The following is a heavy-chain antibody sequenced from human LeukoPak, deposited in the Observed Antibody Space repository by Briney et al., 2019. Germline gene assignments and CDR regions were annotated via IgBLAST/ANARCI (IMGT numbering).Heavy chain of an antibody. Sequence: PSETLSLTCTISGGSVSDYYWSWIRQSPGKGLEWIGYIYHTGSTSYSPSLKSRVTISADTSQNQFSLKLSSVTAADTAVYYCARVAVAGTYYYYMDVWGKGTTVTISS. CDR1: GGSVSDYY. CDR2: IYHTGST. J-gene: IGHJ6*03. D-gene: IGHD6-19*01. CDR3: ARVAVAGTYYYYMDV. V-gene: IGHV4-59*02.